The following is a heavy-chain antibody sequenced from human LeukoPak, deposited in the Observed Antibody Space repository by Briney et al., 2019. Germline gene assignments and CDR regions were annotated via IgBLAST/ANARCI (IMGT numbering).Heavy chain of an antibody. Sequence: GGSLRLSCAASGFIFDDHGMHWVRQAPGKGLEWVSGISWNSGSKDYADSVKGRFTISRDNDKKSLYLHMNSLRPEDTALYYCAKDRQDTSYGMDVWGQGTTVTVSS. V-gene: IGHV3-9*01. CDR2: ISWNSGSK. CDR1: GFIFDDHG. J-gene: IGHJ6*02. CDR3: AKDRQDTSYGMDV.